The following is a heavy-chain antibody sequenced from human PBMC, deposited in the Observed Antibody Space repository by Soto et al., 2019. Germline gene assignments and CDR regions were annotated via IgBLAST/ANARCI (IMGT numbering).Heavy chain of an antibody. V-gene: IGHV1-3*01. D-gene: IGHD6-19*01. J-gene: IGHJ5*02. Sequence: ASVKVSCKASGYTFTSYAMHWVRQAPGQRLEWMGWINAGNGNTKYSQKFQGRVTITRDTSASTAYMELSSLRSEDTAVYYCARSSPIAVPGTGWFDPWGQGTLVTVSS. CDR2: INAGNGNT. CDR1: GYTFTSYA. CDR3: ARSSPIAVPGTGWFDP.